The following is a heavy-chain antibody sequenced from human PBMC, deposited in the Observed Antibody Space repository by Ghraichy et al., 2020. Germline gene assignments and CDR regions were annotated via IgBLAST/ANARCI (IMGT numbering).Heavy chain of an antibody. V-gene: IGHV3-7*01. J-gene: IGHJ4*02. D-gene: IGHD3-22*01. CDR3: ARDLFYFDRSGYYASDY. Sequence: GEYLNISCAASGFTFSNYWMTWVRQAPGKGLEWVANIRQDEGDSYYVDSVKGRFTISRDNAENSLYLQMNSLRAEDTAVYHCARDLFYFDRSGYYASDYWGQGTRVTVSS. CDR2: IRQDEGDS. CDR1: GFTFSNYW.